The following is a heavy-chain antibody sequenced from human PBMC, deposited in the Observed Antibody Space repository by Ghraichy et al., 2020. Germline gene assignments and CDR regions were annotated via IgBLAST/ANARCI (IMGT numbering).Heavy chain of an antibody. Sequence: QTLSLTCTVSGASISSGGYYWGWIRQHPGKGLEWIGYIYFSGSAYYNPSLKSRITISIDTSKNKLSLNLSSVTATDTAVYYCARESGSYFSRWGQGTLVTVSS. V-gene: IGHV4-31*03. CDR2: IYFSGSA. D-gene: IGHD1-26*01. J-gene: IGHJ4*02. CDR3: ARESGSYFSR. CDR1: GASISSGGYY.